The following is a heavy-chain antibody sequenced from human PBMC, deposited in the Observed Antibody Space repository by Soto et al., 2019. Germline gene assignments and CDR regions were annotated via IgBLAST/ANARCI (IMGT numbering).Heavy chain of an antibody. Sequence: WTWIRQPPGEGLEWIWHIYFTGATYSNPFLRSRLTMSVDTSKNQFSLKLTSVTAADTATYYCASIPRRGYSYGIDYWGQGTLVTVSS. J-gene: IGHJ4*02. CDR2: IYFTGAT. CDR3: ASIPRRGYSYGIDY. V-gene: IGHV4-31*02. D-gene: IGHD2-21*02.